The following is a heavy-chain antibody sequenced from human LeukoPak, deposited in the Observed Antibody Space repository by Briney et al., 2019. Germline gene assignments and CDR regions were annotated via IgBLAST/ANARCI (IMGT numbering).Heavy chain of an antibody. V-gene: IGHV3-48*03. CDR2: VIYGGSTI. J-gene: IGHJ6*04. D-gene: IGHD3-10*02. CDR3: AELGITMIGGV. CDR1: GFTFSRYE. Sequence: GGPLRLSCAASGFTFSRYEMNWVRQAPGKGLEWVSYVIYGGSTIYYADSVKGRFTISRDNAKNSLYLQMNSLRAEDTAVYYCAELGITMIGGVWGKGTTVTISS.